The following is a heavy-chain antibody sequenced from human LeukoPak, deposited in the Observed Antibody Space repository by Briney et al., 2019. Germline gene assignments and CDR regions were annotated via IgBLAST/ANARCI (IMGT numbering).Heavy chain of an antibody. CDR3: AKRVPYSSSSVYFDS. CDR2: ITHRGDGP. D-gene: IGHD6-6*01. V-gene: IGHV3-23*01. CDR1: GFPFSAFG. J-gene: IGHJ4*02. Sequence: GGSLRLSCAASGFPFSAFGMTCVRQAPGKGLECVSAITHRGDGPYYAHPVKGRFTVSRDNSKNTLYLQLNSLRAQDPAVYYCAKRVPYSSSSVYFDSWGQGTLVTVSS.